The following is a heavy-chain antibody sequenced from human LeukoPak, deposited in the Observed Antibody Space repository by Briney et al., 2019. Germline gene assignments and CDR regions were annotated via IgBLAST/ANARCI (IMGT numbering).Heavy chain of an antibody. Sequence: GGSLRLSCAASGFTFSTYAMTWVRQAPGKGLEWVAVIWYDGSNKYYADSVKGRFTISRDNSKNTLYLQMNSLRAEDTAVYYCARDGSGSYFYPDYWGQGTLVTVSS. CDR1: GFTFSTYA. V-gene: IGHV3-33*08. CDR2: IWYDGSNK. CDR3: ARDGSGSYFYPDY. J-gene: IGHJ4*02. D-gene: IGHD1-26*01.